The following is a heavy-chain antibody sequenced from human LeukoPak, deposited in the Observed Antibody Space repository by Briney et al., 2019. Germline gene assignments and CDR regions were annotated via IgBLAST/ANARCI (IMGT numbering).Heavy chain of an antibody. Sequence: GGSLRLPCAASEFTFDKYWMHWVRQAPGKGLVWVSRINGDGTITSYADSVKGAFIISRDNAKNTLYLQVSSLRAEDTAVYYCATGNYYDSRGYYTFGHWGQGTLVTVSS. J-gene: IGHJ4*02. V-gene: IGHV3-74*01. CDR2: INGDGTIT. CDR3: ATGNYYDSRGYYTFGH. D-gene: IGHD3-22*01. CDR1: EFTFDKYW.